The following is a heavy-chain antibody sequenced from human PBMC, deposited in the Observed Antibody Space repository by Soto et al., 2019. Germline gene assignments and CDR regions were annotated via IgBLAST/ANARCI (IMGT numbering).Heavy chain of an antibody. J-gene: IGHJ4*02. V-gene: IGHV3-11*01. CDR3: ARAPQPLLYTFDY. D-gene: IGHD2-2*02. Sequence: PGGSLRLSCAASGFTFSDYYMSWIRQAPGKGLEWVSYISSSGSTIYYADSVKGRFTISRDNAKNSLYLQMNSLRAEDTAVYYCARAPQPLLYTFDYWGQGTLVTVSS. CDR1: GFTFSDYY. CDR2: ISSSGSTI.